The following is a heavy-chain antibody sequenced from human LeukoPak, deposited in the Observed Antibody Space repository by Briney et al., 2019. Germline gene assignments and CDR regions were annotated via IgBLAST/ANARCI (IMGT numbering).Heavy chain of an antibody. CDR1: GYTFTSYY. CDR3: ARDHLVQTSLEFDY. Sequence: GASVKVSCKASGYTFTSYYMHWVRQAPGQGLEWMGWVTTYNGKTNYAQKLQGRVTMTTDTSTSTAYMELRSLRSDDTAVYYCARDHLVQTSLEFDYWGQGTLVTVSS. J-gene: IGHJ4*02. D-gene: IGHD6-6*01. V-gene: IGHV1-18*04. CDR2: VTTYNGKT.